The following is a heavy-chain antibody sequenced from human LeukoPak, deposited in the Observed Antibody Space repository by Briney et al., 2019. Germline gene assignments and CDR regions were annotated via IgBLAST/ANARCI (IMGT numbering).Heavy chain of an antibody. J-gene: IGHJ6*02. D-gene: IGHD2-21*01. V-gene: IGHV3-21*01. CDR2: ISSSRSYI. Sequence: GGTRRLSCAASGFPSTRYRMNWIRQAPGKGLDWVSSISSSRSYIYYADSVKGRFTISRDNAKNSLYLQMNSLRAEDTAVYYCAIFFFKQKTAYEMDVWGQGTTVTVSS. CDR3: AIFFFKQKTAYEMDV. CDR1: GFPSTRYR.